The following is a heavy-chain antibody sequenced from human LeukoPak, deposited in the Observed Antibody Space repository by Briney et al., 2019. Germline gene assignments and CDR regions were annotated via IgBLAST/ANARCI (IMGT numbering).Heavy chain of an antibody. D-gene: IGHD5-12*01. Sequence: SETLSLTCTVSGGSISSSGYFWGWIRPPPGKGLERIGNIHYSGSTYYNPSLKSRVTISVDTSKNQFSLKLTSVTAADTAMYYCATRYCPYSGCNFFPHYWGQGTLVTVSS. CDR1: GGSISSSGYF. CDR3: ATRYCPYSGCNFFPHY. J-gene: IGHJ4*02. V-gene: IGHV4-39*01. CDR2: IHYSGST.